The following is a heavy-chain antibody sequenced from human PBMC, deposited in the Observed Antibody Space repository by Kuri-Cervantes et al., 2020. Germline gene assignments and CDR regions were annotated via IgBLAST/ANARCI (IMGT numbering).Heavy chain of an antibody. CDR1: GFTFSSYA. CDR3: AKDGGYYYGSGTPPHPSTYYCYGMDV. CDR2: ISYDGSNK. D-gene: IGHD3-10*01. J-gene: IGHJ6*02. Sequence: GGSLRLSCAASGFTFSSYAMHWVRQAPGKGLEWVAVISYDGSNKYYADSVKGRFTISRDNSKNTLYLQMNSLRAEDTAVYYCAKDGGYYYGSGTPPHPSTYYCYGMDVWGQGTTVTVSS. V-gene: IGHV3-30-3*01.